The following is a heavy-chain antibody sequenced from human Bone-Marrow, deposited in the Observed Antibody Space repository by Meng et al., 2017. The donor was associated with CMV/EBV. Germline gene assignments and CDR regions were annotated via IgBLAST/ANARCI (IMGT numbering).Heavy chain of an antibody. Sequence: SETLSLTCTVSGVSVTSSFWNWIRQPPGKGLEWMGYIYYSGSTNYNPSLKSRVTISVDTSKNQFSLKLSSVTAADTAVYYCARDGLVEYQRKGAFDIWGQGTMVTVSS. J-gene: IGHJ3*02. D-gene: IGHD2-2*01. CDR3: ARDGLVEYQRKGAFDI. CDR1: GVSVTSSF. V-gene: IGHV4-59*02. CDR2: IYYSGST.